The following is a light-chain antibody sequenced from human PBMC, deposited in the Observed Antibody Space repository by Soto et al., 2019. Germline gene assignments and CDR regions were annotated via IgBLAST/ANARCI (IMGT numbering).Light chain of an antibody. J-gene: IGKJ1*01. Sequence: EVVMTQSPATLSVSPGESATLSCRASHSVSSSLAWYQQKPGQTPRLLIYGASTRATGVPARFSGSGSGTEFTLTIGSLQSEDFAVYYCQQYGSSLWTFGQGTKVDIK. CDR3: QQYGSSLWT. CDR2: GAS. V-gene: IGKV3-15*01. CDR1: HSVSSS.